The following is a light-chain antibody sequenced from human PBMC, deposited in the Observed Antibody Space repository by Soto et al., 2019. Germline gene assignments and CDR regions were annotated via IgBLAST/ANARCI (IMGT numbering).Light chain of an antibody. CDR1: SGSIANNY. CDR2: ENN. CDR3: CSFTHSGTWV. V-gene: IGLV6-57*04. J-gene: IGLJ3*02. Sequence: NFMLTQPHSVSESPGKTLSISCTRSSGSIANNYVQWYQQRPGSAPTTVIYENNQRLSGVPDRFSGSTDGSSNSASLTISGLQTEDEADYYCCSFTHSGTWVFGGGTKVTVL.